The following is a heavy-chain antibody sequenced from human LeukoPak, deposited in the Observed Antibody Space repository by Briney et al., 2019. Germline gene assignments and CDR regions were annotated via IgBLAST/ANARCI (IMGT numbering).Heavy chain of an antibody. V-gene: IGHV5-51*01. CDR2: IYPGDSDT. J-gene: IGHJ4*02. D-gene: IGHD2-21*02. CDR1: GYSFNSYW. Sequence: PGESLKISCKGSGYSFNSYWIGWVRQMPGKGLEWMGIIYPGDSDTRYSPPFQGQVTISVDKSISTAYLQWSSLKASDTAMYYCARLPYCGGDCYFDYWGQGTLVTVSS. CDR3: ARLPYCGGDCYFDY.